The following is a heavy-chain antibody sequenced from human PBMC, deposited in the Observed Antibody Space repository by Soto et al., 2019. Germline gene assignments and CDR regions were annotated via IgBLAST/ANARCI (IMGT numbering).Heavy chain of an antibody. J-gene: IGHJ6*02. V-gene: IGHV1-46*01. CDR2: INPSGGGA. Sequence: ASVKVSCKASGYTFTSCNIHWVRQAPGQGLEWMGVINPSGGGASYAQSFQGRVTLTRDTSTSTVYMELNSLRSEDTAVYYCARASSGTYRLDYYYGMDVWGQGTTVTVSS. CDR1: GYTFTSCN. CDR3: ARASSGTYRLDYYYGMDV. D-gene: IGHD1-26*01.